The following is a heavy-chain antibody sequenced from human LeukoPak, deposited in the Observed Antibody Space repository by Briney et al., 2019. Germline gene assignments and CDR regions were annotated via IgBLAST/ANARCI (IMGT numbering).Heavy chain of an antibody. D-gene: IGHD4-17*01. CDR1: GGSISSYY. CDR2: IYYSGST. V-gene: IGHV4-59*12. J-gene: IGHJ4*02. CDR3: ARDRGAYGDYGLLGY. Sequence: SETLSLTCTVSGGSISSYYWSWIRQPPGKGLEWIGYIYYSGSTNYNPSLKSRVTISVDTSKNQFSLKLSSVTAADTAVYYCARDRGAYGDYGLLGYWGQGTLVTVSS.